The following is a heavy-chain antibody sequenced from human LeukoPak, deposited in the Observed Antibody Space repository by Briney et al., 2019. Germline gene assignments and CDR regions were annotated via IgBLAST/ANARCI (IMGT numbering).Heavy chain of an antibody. CDR1: GFIFSSYA. D-gene: IGHD3-22*01. J-gene: IGHJ5*02. V-gene: IGHV3-23*01. CDR3: AKGPMVITNNRFDP. Sequence: PGGSLRLSCAASGFIFSSYAMSWVRQAPGKGLEWVSTVSGSGGTTYYVDSVKGRFTISRDNTKNTLYLQMNSLRADDTAVYYCAKGPMVITNNRFDPWGQGTQVTVSS. CDR2: VSGSGGTT.